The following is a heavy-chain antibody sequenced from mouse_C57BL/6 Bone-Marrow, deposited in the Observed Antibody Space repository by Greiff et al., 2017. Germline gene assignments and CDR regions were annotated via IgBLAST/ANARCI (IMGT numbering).Heavy chain of an antibody. CDR1: GFNIKDYY. CDR3: TPFYYGSSPFGY. D-gene: IGHD1-1*01. Sequence: VQLQQSGAELVRPGASVKLSCTASGFNIKDYYMHWVKQRPEQGLEWIGRIDPEDGDTEYAPKFQGKATMTADTSSNTAYLPLSSLTSEDTAVYYCTPFYYGSSPFGYWGQGTTLTVSS. J-gene: IGHJ2*01. V-gene: IGHV14-1*01. CDR2: IDPEDGDT.